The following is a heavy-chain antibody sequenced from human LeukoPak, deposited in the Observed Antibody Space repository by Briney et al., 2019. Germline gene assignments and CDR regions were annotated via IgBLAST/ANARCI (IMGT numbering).Heavy chain of an antibody. CDR3: ARARDYYDSSGYDY. D-gene: IGHD3-22*01. CDR2: INPNSGGT. Sequence: VASVKVSCKASGYTFSDYYMHWVRQAPGQGLEWMGRINPNSGGTNYAQKFQGRVTMTRDTSISTAYMELSGLRSDDTAVYYCARARDYYDSSGYDYWGQGTLVTVSS. CDR1: GYTFSDYY. V-gene: IGHV1-2*06. J-gene: IGHJ4*02.